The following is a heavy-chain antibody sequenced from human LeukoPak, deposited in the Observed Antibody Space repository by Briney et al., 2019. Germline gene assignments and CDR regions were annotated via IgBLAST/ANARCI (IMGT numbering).Heavy chain of an antibody. V-gene: IGHV3-30*18. Sequence: PGGSLRHSCGAPGVTICTTSVHSGRQAPGKGPEWVAVTSYGGDNNYYADSVKGRFTISRDNSKNTLYLQMNSLRAEDTAVYKCAKDRVGRLLALSDYWGQGTLVTVSS. CDR3: AKDRVGRLLALSDY. J-gene: IGHJ4*02. CDR1: GVTICTTS. CDR2: TSYGGDNN. D-gene: IGHD3-16*02.